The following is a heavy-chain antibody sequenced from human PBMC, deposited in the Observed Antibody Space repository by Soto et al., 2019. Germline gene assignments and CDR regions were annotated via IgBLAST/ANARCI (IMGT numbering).Heavy chain of an antibody. CDR3: ARQMASSSWYRPMTYYYMDV. D-gene: IGHD6-13*01. J-gene: IGHJ6*03. CDR2: INWNGGST. CDR1: GFTFDDYG. Sequence: GGSLRLSCAASGFTFDDYGMSWVRQAPGKGLEWVSGINWNGGSTGYADSVKGRFTISRDNAKNSLYLQMNSLRAEDTALYHCARQMASSSWYRPMTYYYMDVWGKGTTVTVSS. V-gene: IGHV3-20*01.